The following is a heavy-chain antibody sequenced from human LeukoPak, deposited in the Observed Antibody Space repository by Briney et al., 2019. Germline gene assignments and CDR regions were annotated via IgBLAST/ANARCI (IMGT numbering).Heavy chain of an antibody. CDR2: ISGSGGTI. J-gene: IGHJ5*02. CDR3: ARDIQDYGGINWFDP. Sequence: GGSLRLSCAASGFTFSDYYMSWIRQAPGKGLEWVSYISGSGGTINYADSVKGRFTISRDNAKNSLYLQMNRLRAEDTAVYYCARDIQDYGGINWFDPWGQGTLVTVSS. CDR1: GFTFSDYY. V-gene: IGHV3-11*04. D-gene: IGHD4-23*01.